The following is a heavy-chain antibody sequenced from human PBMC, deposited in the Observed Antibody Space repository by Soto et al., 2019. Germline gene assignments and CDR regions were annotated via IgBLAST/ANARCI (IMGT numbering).Heavy chain of an antibody. CDR3: ASSPAIPAAMTPYYYYYYMDV. CDR1: GGSISSSSYY. D-gene: IGHD2-2*01. CDR2: IYYSGST. Sequence: SETLSLTCTVSGGSISSSSYYWGWIRQPPGKGLEWIGSIYYSGSTYYNPSLKSRVTISVDTSKNQFSLKLSSVTAADTAVYYCASSPAIPAAMTPYYYYYYMDVWGKGTTVTVSS. J-gene: IGHJ6*03. V-gene: IGHV4-39*01.